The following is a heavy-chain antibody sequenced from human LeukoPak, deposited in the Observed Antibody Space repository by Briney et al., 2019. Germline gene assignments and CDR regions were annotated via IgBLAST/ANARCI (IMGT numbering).Heavy chain of an antibody. CDR3: ARAPHFFDTSGSRYYFDS. CDR2: IYYSGNT. CDR1: GDSIRSTTFY. J-gene: IGHJ4*02. V-gene: IGHV4-39*07. D-gene: IGHD3-22*01. Sequence: SETLSLTCTVSGDSIRSTTFYWGWIRQPPGKGLEWIGSIYYSGNTYYNPSLMSRVTISVDTSKNQFSLHLSSVTAADTAVYYCARAPHFFDTSGSRYYFDSWGQGALVTVSS.